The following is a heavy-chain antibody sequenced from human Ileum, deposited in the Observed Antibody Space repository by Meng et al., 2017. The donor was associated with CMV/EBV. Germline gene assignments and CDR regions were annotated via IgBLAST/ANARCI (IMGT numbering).Heavy chain of an antibody. V-gene: IGHV3-20*03. Sequence: LSMPACGLTFEGFGMSWVRQPPGKGMEWVAGMNWNGASTGYADSVKGRFTISRDDAKNSLYLQMNSLRAEDTALYFCVRDATAFDKWGQGSLVTVSS. D-gene: IGHD5-18*01. CDR1: GLTFEGFG. CDR3: VRDATAFDK. J-gene: IGHJ4*02. CDR2: MNWNGAST.